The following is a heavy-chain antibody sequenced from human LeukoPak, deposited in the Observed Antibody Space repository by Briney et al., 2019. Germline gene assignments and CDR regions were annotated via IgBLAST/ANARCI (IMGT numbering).Heavy chain of an antibody. J-gene: IGHJ6*03. D-gene: IGHD6-13*01. CDR2: IYPGDSDT. CDR1: GYSFTSYW. Sequence: GESLKISCKGSGYSFTSYWIGWVRQMPGKGLEWMGIIYPGDSDTRYSPSFQGQVTISADKSISTAYLQWSSLKASDTAMYYCARHVGYSKSAYYMDVWGKGTTVTVSS. V-gene: IGHV5-51*01. CDR3: ARHVGYSKSAYYMDV.